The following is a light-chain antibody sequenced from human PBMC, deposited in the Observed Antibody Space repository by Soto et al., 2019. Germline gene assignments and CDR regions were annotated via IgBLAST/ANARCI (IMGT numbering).Light chain of an antibody. CDR1: QSVGRY. Sequence: EIVLTQSPATLSLSPGERATLSGRASQSVGRYLAWYQQKPGQAPRLLIYDASDRATGIPARFSGSGSGTDFTLTISSLAPEDFAVYYCQQHDIFGGGTKVEIK. CDR3: QQHDI. CDR2: DAS. J-gene: IGKJ4*01. V-gene: IGKV3-11*01.